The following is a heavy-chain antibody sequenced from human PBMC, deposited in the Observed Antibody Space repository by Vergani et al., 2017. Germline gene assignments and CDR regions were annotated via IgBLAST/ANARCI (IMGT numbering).Heavy chain of an antibody. CDR1: GFTFSSYW. V-gene: IGHV3-74*01. CDR3: AKAYQLLWDYYYMDV. D-gene: IGHD2-2*01. Sequence: EVQLVESGGGLVQPGGSLRLSCAASGFTFSSYWMHWVRQAPGKGLVWVSRINSDGSSTSYADSVKGRFTISRDNAKNTLYLQMNSLRAEDTAVYYCAKAYQLLWDYYYMDVWGQGTTVTVSS. CDR2: INSDGSST. J-gene: IGHJ6*03.